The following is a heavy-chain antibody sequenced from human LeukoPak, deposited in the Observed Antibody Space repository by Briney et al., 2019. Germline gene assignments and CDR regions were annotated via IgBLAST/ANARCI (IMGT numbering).Heavy chain of an antibody. D-gene: IGHD6-6*01. Sequence: PGGSLRLSCAASGFTFNSYWMHWVRQVPGKGLVWVSRVNNDGSFTSYADSVKGRFTISRDNFKNTLYLQMNSLRVQDTAVYYCATDMRGGSSSSPAWGQGTLVTVSS. V-gene: IGHV3-74*01. CDR2: VNNDGSFT. CDR1: GFTFNSYW. CDR3: ATDMRGGSSSSPA. J-gene: IGHJ5*02.